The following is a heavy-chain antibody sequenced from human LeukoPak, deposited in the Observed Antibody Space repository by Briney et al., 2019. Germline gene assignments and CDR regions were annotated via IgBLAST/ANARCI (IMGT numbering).Heavy chain of an antibody. CDR2: INYIGSS. J-gene: IGHJ4*02. CDR3: ARLTKGRYSDYIFDY. V-gene: IGHV4-39*01. D-gene: IGHD3-9*01. CDR1: GGSVSNTLHY. Sequence: SGTLSLTCSVSGGSVSNTLHYWGWIRQPPGKGLEWIGNINYIGSSAYNPSLRSRVTVSVDTSKNQFSLKMRSVTAADTAVYYCARLTKGRYSDYIFDYWGQGSLVTVSS.